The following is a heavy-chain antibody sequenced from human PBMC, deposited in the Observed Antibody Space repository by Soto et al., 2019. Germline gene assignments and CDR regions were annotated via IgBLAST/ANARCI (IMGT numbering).Heavy chain of an antibody. CDR1: GFTFSSHA. Sequence: GGSLRLSCAASGFTFSSHALYWVRRAPGKGLEWVAVISKDGGNKYYADSVKDRFTISRDNSKDTVYLQMNSLRAEDTAVYYCARDQTTVRGGYYYYGMDVWGQGTRVTFSS. CDR3: ARDQTTVRGGYYYYGMDV. V-gene: IGHV3-30-3*01. D-gene: IGHD4-17*01. J-gene: IGHJ6*02. CDR2: ISKDGGNK.